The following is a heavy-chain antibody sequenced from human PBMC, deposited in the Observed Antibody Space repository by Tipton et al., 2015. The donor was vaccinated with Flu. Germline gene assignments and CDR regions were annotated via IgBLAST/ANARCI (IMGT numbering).Heavy chain of an antibody. Sequence: QLVQSGPAVKKPGTSVKVSCKASGYTFTSDGFAWVRQTPGQGLEWMGWNGGYNGIKNYARKGRGRVTMTTDTYTSTAYMELRMLRSDDTPVYYCASGRLDRAVARGFVPWGQGTLGTVSS. D-gene: IGHD3-10*01. CDR3: ASGRLDRAVARGFVP. CDR1: GYTFTSDG. CDR2: NGGYNGIK. V-gene: IGHV1-18*01. J-gene: IGHJ5*02.